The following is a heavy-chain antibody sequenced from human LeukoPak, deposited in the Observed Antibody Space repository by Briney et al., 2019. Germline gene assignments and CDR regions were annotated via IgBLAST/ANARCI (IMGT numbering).Heavy chain of an antibody. V-gene: IGHV3-30*02. J-gene: IGHJ4*02. CDR3: AKKGFHDSYGYDY. D-gene: IGHD5-18*01. CDR2: IRYDGSNK. Sequence: GGSLRLSCAASGFTFSSYGVHWVRQAPGKGLEWVAFIRYDGSNKYYADSVKGRFTISRDNSKNTLYLQMNSLRAEDTAVYYCAKKGFHDSYGYDYWGQGTLVTVSS. CDR1: GFTFSSYG.